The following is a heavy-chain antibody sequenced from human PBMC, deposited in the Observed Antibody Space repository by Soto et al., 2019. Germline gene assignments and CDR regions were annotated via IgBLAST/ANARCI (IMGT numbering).Heavy chain of an antibody. Sequence: SETLSLTCTGSNVYISRTYYWAWVRLPPGKGLEWIGEIFHSGSTYYNPSLQSRVTISVDKSKSQSSLKLDSVTAADTAIYYCVCLNPGRVNWFDPWGQGTLVTVSS. CDR2: IFHSGST. CDR1: NVYISRTYY. V-gene: IGHV4-4*02. CDR3: VCLNPGRVNWFDP. J-gene: IGHJ5*02.